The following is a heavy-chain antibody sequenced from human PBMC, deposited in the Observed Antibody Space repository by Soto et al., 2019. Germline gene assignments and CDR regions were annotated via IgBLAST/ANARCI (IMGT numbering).Heavy chain of an antibody. V-gene: IGHV3-7*01. CDR2: INPDGGEK. CDR3: SRSLDS. CDR1: GFTFSSFW. Sequence: EGSLRLSCAASGFTFSSFWMDWVRQAPGKGLEWVANINPDGGEKHYVDSVKGRFTISRDNAKNSLYLQMSSLTAEDSALYYCSRSLDSWGHGTRVTVSS. J-gene: IGHJ5*01.